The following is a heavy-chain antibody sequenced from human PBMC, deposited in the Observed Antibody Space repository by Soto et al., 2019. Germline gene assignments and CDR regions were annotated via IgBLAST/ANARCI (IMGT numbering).Heavy chain of an antibody. V-gene: IGHV1-18*01. CDR1: GYTLTNYG. J-gene: IGHJ5*02. CDR3: VRDWQLSP. D-gene: IGHD1-1*01. CDR2: ISGHNGNT. Sequence: QVQLVQSGDEVKKTGASVKVSCRASGYTLTNYGITWVRQAPGQGLFWMGWISGHNGNTLSAHNVQGRLPLTIDTSTNTPYLEPISPKIDDTAMYCLVRDWQLSPWAQGTLVTVSS.